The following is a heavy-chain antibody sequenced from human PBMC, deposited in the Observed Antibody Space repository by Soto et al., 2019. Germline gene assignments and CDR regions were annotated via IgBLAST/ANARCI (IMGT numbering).Heavy chain of an antibody. V-gene: IGHV3-11*05. CDR3: ARVGCGSTSCYWYFDL. D-gene: IGHD2-2*01. J-gene: IGHJ2*01. CDR2: ISSSNSYT. CDR1: GFTFSDYY. Sequence: QVQLVESGGGLVKPGGSLRLSCAASGFTFSDYYMSWIRQAPGKGLEWVSYISSSNSYTNYADSAKGRFTISRDNAKNSLYLQMNSLRAEDTAVYYCARVGCGSTSCYWYFDLWGRGTLVTVSS.